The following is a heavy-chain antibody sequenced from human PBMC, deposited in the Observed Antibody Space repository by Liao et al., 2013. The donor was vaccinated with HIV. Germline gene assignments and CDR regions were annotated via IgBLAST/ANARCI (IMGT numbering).Heavy chain of an antibody. CDR3: TGGFSNLIDY. CDR1: GGSISSYY. CDR2: IYSSGST. D-gene: IGHD3-10*01. J-gene: IGHJ4*02. V-gene: IGHV4-4*07. Sequence: QVQLQESGPGLVKPSETLSLTCTVSGGSISSYYWSWIRQPAGKGLEWIGRIYSSGSTNYNPSLRSRVTMSLDTSKNRFSLKLLSVTAADTAVYYCTGGFSNLIDYWGQGTLVTVSS.